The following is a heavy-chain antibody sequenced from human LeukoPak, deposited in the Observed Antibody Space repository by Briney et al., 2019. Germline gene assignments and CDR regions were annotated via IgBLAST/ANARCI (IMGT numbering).Heavy chain of an antibody. CDR2: IIPIFGSS. CDR3: ARVTHTELSTWFDP. CDR1: VGTFNNYA. J-gene: IGHJ5*02. V-gene: IGHV1-69*13. Sequence: SVKVPCKASVGTFNNYAICWVRQALGQGLEWMGGIIPIFGSSNYAQKFQGRVTITADESTTTAYMELSSLRSEDTAVYYCARVTHTELSTWFDPWGQGTLVTVSS. D-gene: IGHD5-18*01.